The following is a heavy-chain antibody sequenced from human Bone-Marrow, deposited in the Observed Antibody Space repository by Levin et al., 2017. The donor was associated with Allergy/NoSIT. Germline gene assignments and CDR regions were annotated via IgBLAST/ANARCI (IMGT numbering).Heavy chain of an antibody. CDR2: ISYDGSNK. V-gene: IGHV3-30-3*01. CDR3: VAHDYSDS. Sequence: PGGSLRLSCAASGFTFNSYAMHWVRHAPGKGLEWMAVISYDGSNKYYADSVKGRFTISRDNSKNTLYLQMNSLRAEDTALYYCVAHDYSDSWGQGTLVTVSS. J-gene: IGHJ4*02. CDR1: GFTFNSYA.